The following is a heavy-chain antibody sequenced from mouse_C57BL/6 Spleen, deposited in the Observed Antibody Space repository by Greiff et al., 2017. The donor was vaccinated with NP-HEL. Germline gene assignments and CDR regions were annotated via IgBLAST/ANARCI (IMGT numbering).Heavy chain of an antibody. Sequence: QVQLQQPGAELVMPGASVKLSCKASGYTFTSYWMHWVKQRPGQGLEWIGEIDPSDSYTNYNQKFKGKSTLTVDKSSSTAYMQLSSLTSEDSAVYYCARGAGVFAYWGQGTLVTVSA. CDR1: GYTFTSYW. CDR2: IDPSDSYT. V-gene: IGHV1-69*01. J-gene: IGHJ3*01. CDR3: ARGAGVFAY. D-gene: IGHD3-3*01.